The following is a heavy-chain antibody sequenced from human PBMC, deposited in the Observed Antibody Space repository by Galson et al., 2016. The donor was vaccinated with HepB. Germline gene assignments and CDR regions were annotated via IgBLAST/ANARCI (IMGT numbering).Heavy chain of an antibody. CDR2: IYPAESRT. J-gene: IGHJ4*02. CDR3: ARNQEDSPSSSSFFDY. Sequence: QSGAEVKKPGESLKISCKGSGYSFSTYWIAWVRQMPGKGLEWMGIIYPAESRTIYSPSFRGQVTISADKSISTAYLQWSSLKASDTAIYYCARNQEDSPSSSSFFDYWGQGALVTVSS. CDR1: GYSFSTYW. D-gene: IGHD6-6*01. V-gene: IGHV5-51*01.